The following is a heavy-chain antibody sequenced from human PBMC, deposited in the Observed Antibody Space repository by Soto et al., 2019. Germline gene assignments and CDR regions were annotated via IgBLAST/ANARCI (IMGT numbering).Heavy chain of an antibody. CDR2: ISSSSSYI. CDR3: ASLGGVYSGYGHYGMDV. J-gene: IGHJ6*02. V-gene: IGHV3-21*01. Sequence: EVQLVESGGGLVKPGGSLRLSCAASGFTFSSYSMNWVRQAPGKGLEWVSSISSSSSYIYYADSVKGRFTISRDNAKNSLDLQMNSLTAEDKAVYYCASLGGVYSGYGHYGMDVWGQGTTVTVSS. D-gene: IGHD5-12*01. CDR1: GFTFSSYS.